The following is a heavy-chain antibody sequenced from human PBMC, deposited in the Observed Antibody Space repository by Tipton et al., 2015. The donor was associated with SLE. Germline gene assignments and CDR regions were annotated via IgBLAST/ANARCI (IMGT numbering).Heavy chain of an antibody. Sequence: TLSFTCTVSGGSISSGDYYWSWIRQHPGKGLEWIGYIYHSGSTDYNASLKSRVTISIDTSKNQFSLKLSSVTAADTAVYYCARGRRCSGGSCYPPFDYWGQGTLVTVSS. CDR3: ARGRRCSGGSCYPPFDY. CDR1: GGSISSGDYY. CDR2: IYHSGST. D-gene: IGHD2-15*01. J-gene: IGHJ4*02. V-gene: IGHV4-31*03.